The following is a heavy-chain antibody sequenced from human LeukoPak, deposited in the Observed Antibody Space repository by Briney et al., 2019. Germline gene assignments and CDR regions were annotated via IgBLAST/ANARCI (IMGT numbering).Heavy chain of an antibody. CDR3: ARQLGGSGSY. J-gene: IGHJ4*02. CDR1: GFTFNSYL. D-gene: IGHD3-10*01. V-gene: IGHV3-7*01. Sequence: GGSLRLSCAASGFTFNSYLMSWVRQAPGKGLEWVANIKQDGSEKYYVDSVKGRFTISRDNAKNSVYLQMNSLRAEDTAVYYCARQLGGSGSYWGQGTLVTVSS. CDR2: IKQDGSEK.